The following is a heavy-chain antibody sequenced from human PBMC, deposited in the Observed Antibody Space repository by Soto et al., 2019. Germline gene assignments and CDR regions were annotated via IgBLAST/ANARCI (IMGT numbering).Heavy chain of an antibody. CDR3: TTAPTTVFYHGIDV. V-gene: IGHV3-15*01. J-gene: IGHJ6*02. Sequence: GGSLRLSCAASGCTFYKATMSWVRQAPGKGLEWVGRIRSITNGGATDDAAPVKGRFTISRDDSKNMLFLQMNSLKTEDTAVYYCTTAPTTVFYHGIDVWGQGTTVTVSS. CDR2: IRSITNGGAT. CDR1: GCTFYKAT. D-gene: IGHD4-4*01.